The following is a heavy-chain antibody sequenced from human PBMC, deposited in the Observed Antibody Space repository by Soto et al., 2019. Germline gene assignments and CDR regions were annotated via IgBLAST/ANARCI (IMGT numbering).Heavy chain of an antibody. CDR1: GYTFTSYD. D-gene: IGHD2-15*01. CDR2: MNPNSGNT. Sequence: ASVKVSCKASGYTFTSYDINWVRQATGQGLEWMGWMNPNSGNTGYAQKFQGRVTMTRNTSISTAYMELSSLRSEDTAVYYCARGDYCSGGSCSPYYYYYMDVWGKGTTVTVSS. CDR3: ARGDYCSGGSCSPYYYYYMDV. J-gene: IGHJ6*03. V-gene: IGHV1-8*01.